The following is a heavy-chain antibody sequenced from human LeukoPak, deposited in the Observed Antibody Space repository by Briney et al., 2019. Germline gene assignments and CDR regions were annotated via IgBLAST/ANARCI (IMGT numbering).Heavy chain of an antibody. Sequence: GGSLRLSCAASGFTVSSNYMSWVRQAPGKGLEWVSVINSGGSTYYADSVKGRFTISRDNSKNTLYLQMNSLRAEDTAVYYCASPSGDYDFWSGYYYGMDVWGQGTTVTVSS. CDR3: ASPSGDYDFWSGYYYGMDV. D-gene: IGHD3-3*01. V-gene: IGHV3-66*02. CDR1: GFTVSSNY. CDR2: INSGGST. J-gene: IGHJ6*02.